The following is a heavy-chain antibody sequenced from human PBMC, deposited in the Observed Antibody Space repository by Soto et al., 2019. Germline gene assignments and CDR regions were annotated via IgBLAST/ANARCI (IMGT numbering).Heavy chain of an antibody. V-gene: IGHV3-23*01. CDR1: GFTFSSYA. CDR2: ISGSGGST. Sequence: GGSLRLSCAASGFTFSSYAMSWVRQAPGKGLEWVSAISGSGGSTYYADSVKGRLTISRDNSKNTLYLQMNSLRAEDTAVYYCAKDLYRTSTGPFDYWGQGTLVTVSS. CDR3: AKDLYRTSTGPFDY. D-gene: IGHD3-16*02. J-gene: IGHJ4*02.